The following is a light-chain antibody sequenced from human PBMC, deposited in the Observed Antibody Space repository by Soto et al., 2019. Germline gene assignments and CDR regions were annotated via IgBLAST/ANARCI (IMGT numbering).Light chain of an antibody. J-gene: IGLJ1*01. CDR1: SGHSSYI. CDR2: LEGSGSY. Sequence: QSVLTQSSAASASLGSSVKLTCTLSSGHSSYIISWHQQQPGKAPRYLMKLEGSGSYNKGSGVPDRFSGSSSGADRYLTISNLQSEDEADYYCETLDSNLYVFVTGTKLTVL. V-gene: IGLV4-60*03. CDR3: ETLDSNLYV.